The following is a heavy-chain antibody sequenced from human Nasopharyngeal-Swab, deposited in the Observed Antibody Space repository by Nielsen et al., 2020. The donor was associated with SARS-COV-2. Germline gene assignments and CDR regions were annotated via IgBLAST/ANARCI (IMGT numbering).Heavy chain of an antibody. J-gene: IGHJ4*02. CDR2: INAGNGNT. D-gene: IGHD3-16*02. CDR3: ASGGAGGVIVTYYFDY. V-gene: IGHV1-3*01. Sequence: WVGQAPGQRLEWMGWINAGNGNTKYSQKFQGRVTITRDTSASTAYMELSSLRSEDTAVCYCASGGAGGVIVTYYFDYWGQGTLVTVSS.